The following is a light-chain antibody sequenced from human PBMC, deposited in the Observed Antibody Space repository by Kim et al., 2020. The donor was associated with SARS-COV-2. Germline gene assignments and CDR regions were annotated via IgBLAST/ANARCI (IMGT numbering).Light chain of an antibody. J-gene: IGLJ3*02. CDR1: ALPKQY. CDR3: QSADSSGTYWV. CDR2: KDS. Sequence: SYELTQPPSVSVSPGQTARITCSGDALPKQYAYWYQQKAGQAPVVVIYKDSERPSGIPERFSGSSSGTTVTLTISGVQAEDEGDYYCQSADSSGTYWVFGGRTQLTVL. V-gene: IGLV3-25*03.